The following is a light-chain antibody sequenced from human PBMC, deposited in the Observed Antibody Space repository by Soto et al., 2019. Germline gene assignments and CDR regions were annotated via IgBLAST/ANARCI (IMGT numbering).Light chain of an antibody. CDR2: DAS. CDR3: QQYTNTNNPWM. V-gene: IGKV1-5*01. CDR1: QTISTW. Sequence: DIQATPSPPTLVSSVGSQVPLPLPAIQTISTWMAWYQQKPGKAPRLLVYDASTLQSGVASRFSGSGSGTEFTLIISGLQPDDSATYYCQQYTNTNNPWMFGQGTKVDIK. J-gene: IGKJ1*01.